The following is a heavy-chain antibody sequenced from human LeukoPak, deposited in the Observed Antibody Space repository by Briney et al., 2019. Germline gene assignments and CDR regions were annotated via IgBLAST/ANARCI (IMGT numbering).Heavy chain of an antibody. V-gene: IGHV3-23*01. J-gene: IGHJ4*02. D-gene: IGHD3-3*01. CDR1: GFTLSSYA. Sequence: GGSLRLSCAASGFTLSSYAMSWVRQAPGKGLEWVSAISGSGGSTYYADSVKGRFTIPRDNSKNTLYLQMNSLRAEDTAVYYCAKGRDFWSGSHYWGQGTLVTVSS. CDR2: ISGSGGST. CDR3: AKGRDFWSGSHY.